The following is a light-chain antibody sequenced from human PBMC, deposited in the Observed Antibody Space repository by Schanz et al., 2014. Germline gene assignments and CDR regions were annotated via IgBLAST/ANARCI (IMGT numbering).Light chain of an antibody. Sequence: QSVLTQSPSASGTPGQRVTISCSGSSSNIGSNYVYWYQQLPGTAPKLLIYSNNQRPSGVPDRFSGSRSGTSASLAITGLQAEDEADYYCQSYDSSLSGFWVFGGGTKLTVL. CDR1: SSNIGSNY. J-gene: IGLJ3*02. CDR2: SNN. V-gene: IGLV1-47*01. CDR3: QSYDSSLSGFWV.